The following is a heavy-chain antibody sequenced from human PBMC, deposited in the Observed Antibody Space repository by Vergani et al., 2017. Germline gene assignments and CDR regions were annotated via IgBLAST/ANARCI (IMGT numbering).Heavy chain of an antibody. D-gene: IGHD6-19*01. CDR1: GFTFSSYA. CDR3: ARVIAVTGCFFDY. J-gene: IGHJ4*02. CDR2: ISYDGCNK. V-gene: IGHV3-30-3*01. Sequence: QVQLVESGGGVVQPGRSLRLSCAASGFTFSSYAMHWVRQAPGKGLEWVAVISYDGCNKYYADSAKGRFTISRDNSKNTLYLQMNSLRAEDTAVYYCARVIAVTGCFFDYWGQGTLVTVSS.